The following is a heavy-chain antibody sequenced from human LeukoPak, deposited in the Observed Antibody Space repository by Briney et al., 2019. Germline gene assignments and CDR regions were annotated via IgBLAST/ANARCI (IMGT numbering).Heavy chain of an antibody. Sequence: PGGSLRLSCAASGFTFSNYVMNWVRQAPGKGLEWVSYISGSSSTIYYADSVKGRFTISRDNAQKSLFLQMNSLRAEDTAVYYCARADFCNSTSCYTAEYFQHWGPGTLVTVSS. D-gene: IGHD2-2*02. V-gene: IGHV3-48*01. CDR2: ISGSSSTI. CDR3: ARADFCNSTSCYTAEYFQH. CDR1: GFTFSNYV. J-gene: IGHJ1*01.